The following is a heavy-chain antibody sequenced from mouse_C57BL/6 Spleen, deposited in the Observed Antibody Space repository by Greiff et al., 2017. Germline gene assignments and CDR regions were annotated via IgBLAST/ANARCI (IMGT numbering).Heavy chain of an antibody. Sequence: EVKLVESGGGLVQPKGSLKLSCAASGFSFNTYAMNWVRQAPGKGLEWVARIRSKSNNYATYYADSVKDRFTISRDDSESMLYLQMNNLKTEDTAMYYCVRHGLHWYFDVWGTGTTVTVSS. J-gene: IGHJ1*03. CDR2: IRSKSNNYAT. CDR3: VRHGLHWYFDV. V-gene: IGHV10-1*01. CDR1: GFSFNTYA.